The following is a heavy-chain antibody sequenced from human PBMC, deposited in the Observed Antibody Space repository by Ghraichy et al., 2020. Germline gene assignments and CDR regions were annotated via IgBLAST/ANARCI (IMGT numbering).Heavy chain of an antibody. V-gene: IGHV4-59*02. CDR2: IFYNGST. CDR1: GGSVSGYY. J-gene: IGHJ3*01. D-gene: IGHD3-3*01. CDR3: ARITIFGVVHHSVDSFDF. Sequence: SETLSLTCTVSGGSVSGYYWSWIRHPPGKRLEWIGYIFYNGSTNYNPSLKSRVSISVDTSKDQFSLKLSTVTAADTAVYYCARITIFGVVHHSVDSFDFWGQGKMVTVSS.